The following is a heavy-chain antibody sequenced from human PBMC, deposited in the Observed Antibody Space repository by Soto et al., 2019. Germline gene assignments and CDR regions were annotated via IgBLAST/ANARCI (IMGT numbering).Heavy chain of an antibody. D-gene: IGHD3-22*01. CDR3: ARCDHSSGYYPTLPYYYYYGMDV. Sequence: QVQLVQSGAEVKKPGSSVKVSCKASGGTFSSYAISWVRQAPGQGLEWMGGIIPIFGTANYAQKFQGRGTITADESTSPAYVELSRLRSEDTAVYYCARCDHSSGYYPTLPYYYYYGMDVWGQGTTVPDSS. V-gene: IGHV1-69*12. J-gene: IGHJ6*02. CDR1: GGTFSSYA. CDR2: IIPIFGTA.